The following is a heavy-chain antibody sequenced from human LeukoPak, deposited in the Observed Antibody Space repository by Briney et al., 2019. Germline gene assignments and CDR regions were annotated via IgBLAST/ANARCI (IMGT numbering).Heavy chain of an antibody. CDR3: ARGEAFGGVIAFDY. CDR1: GGSISSYY. J-gene: IGHJ4*02. V-gene: IGHV4-4*07. Sequence: SETLSLTCTVSGGSISSYYWSWIRQPAGKGLEWIGRIYTSGSTNYNPSLKSRVTISVDKSKNQFSLKLSSVTSAAMAVYYCARGEAFGGVIAFDYWGQGTLVTVSS. CDR2: IYTSGST. D-gene: IGHD3-16*02.